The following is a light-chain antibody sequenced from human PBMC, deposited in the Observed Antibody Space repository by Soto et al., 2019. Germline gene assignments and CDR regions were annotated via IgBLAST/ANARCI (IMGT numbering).Light chain of an antibody. V-gene: IGLV2-14*01. CDR3: SSNRNSSTYV. J-gene: IGLJ1*01. CDR1: SSDVGGYNY. CDR2: DVS. Sequence: QSVLTQPASVSGSPGQSITISCTGTSSDVGGYNYVSWYQQHPGKAPKLMIYDVSNRPSGVSNRFSGSKSGNTASLTISGLRAEDEAYYYCSSNRNSSTYVCGSGTKSTAL.